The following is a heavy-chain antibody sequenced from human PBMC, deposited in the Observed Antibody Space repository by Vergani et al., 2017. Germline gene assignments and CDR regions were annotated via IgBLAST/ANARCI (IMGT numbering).Heavy chain of an antibody. CDR1: ESTFSDYN. Sequence: QVQLMQSGPVMKKPGGSMKVSCQASESTFSDYNIHWVRQAPGQGLQWMGWSSPKTGDTDYLQRFQDRVTMTIHASTKTVYLKMTRLTSDDTAIYYCAHSWNFGRRDWFDSWGPGTLVTVSS. D-gene: IGHD1-26*01. CDR2: SSPKTGDT. CDR3: AHSWNFGRRDWFDS. V-gene: IGHV1-2*02. J-gene: IGHJ5*01.